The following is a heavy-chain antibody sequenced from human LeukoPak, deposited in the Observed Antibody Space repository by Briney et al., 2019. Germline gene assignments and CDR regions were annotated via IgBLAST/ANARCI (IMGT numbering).Heavy chain of an antibody. CDR3: AKDHFADYGDYVGFFGY. D-gene: IGHD4-17*01. V-gene: IGHV3-23*01. CDR1: GFTFSSYA. CDR2: ISGSGGST. J-gene: IGHJ4*02. Sequence: GGSLRLSCAASGFTFSSYAMSWVRQAPGKGLEWVSAISGSGGSTYYADSVKGRFTISRDNSKSTLYLQMNSLRAEDTAVYYCAKDHFADYGDYVGFFGYWGQGTLVTVSS.